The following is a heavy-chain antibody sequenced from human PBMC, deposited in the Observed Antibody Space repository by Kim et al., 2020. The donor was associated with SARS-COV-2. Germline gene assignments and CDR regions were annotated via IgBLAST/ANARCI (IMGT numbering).Heavy chain of an antibody. CDR2: ISWDGGST. CDR1: GFTFDDYT. D-gene: IGHD2-21*02. V-gene: IGHV3-43*01. J-gene: IGHJ6*01. CDR3: ARGYCCGDCSSYYYYGM. Sequence: GGSLRLSCAASGFTFDDYTMHWVRQAPGKGLEWVSLISWDGGSTYYADTVKGRFTISRDNSKNSLYLQMNSLRTEDTALYFCARGYCCGDCSSYYYYGM.